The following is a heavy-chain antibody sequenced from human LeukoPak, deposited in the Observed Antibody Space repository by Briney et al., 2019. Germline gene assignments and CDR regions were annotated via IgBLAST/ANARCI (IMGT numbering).Heavy chain of an antibody. D-gene: IGHD6-13*01. CDR2: ITGSGST. Sequence: GGSLRLSCAASGFTFSNFAVSWVRQAPGKGLEWVSGITGSGSTYYADSVKGRFTISRDNSKNTLFLQMNSLRAEDTAIYYCAKDLGGQQPHWGQGTLVTVSS. CDR1: GFTFSNFA. J-gene: IGHJ4*02. V-gene: IGHV3-23*01. CDR3: AKDLGGQQPH.